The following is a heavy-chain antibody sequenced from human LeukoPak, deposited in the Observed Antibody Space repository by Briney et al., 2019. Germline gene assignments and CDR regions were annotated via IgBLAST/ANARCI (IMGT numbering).Heavy chain of an antibody. V-gene: IGHV4-59*12. CDR2: IYYSGST. J-gene: IGHJ4*02. D-gene: IGHD5-24*01. CDR1: GGSISSYY. CDR3: ARGRRDGYNLERYDY. Sequence: PSETLSLTCTVSGGSISSYYWSWIRQPPGKGLEWIGYIYYSGSTNYNPSLKSRVTISVDTSKNQFSLKLSSVTAADTAVYYCARGRRDGYNLERYDYWGQGTLVTVSS.